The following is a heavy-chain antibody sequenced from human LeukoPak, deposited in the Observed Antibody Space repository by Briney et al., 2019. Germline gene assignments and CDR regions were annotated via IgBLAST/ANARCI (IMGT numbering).Heavy chain of an antibody. CDR1: GFTFSHHW. CDR2: INQDGSEK. Sequence: GESLRLSCAASGFTFSHHWMNWVRQAPGEGLKWVATINQDGSEKHYVDSVKGRFIISRDNAKNSLFLQMNSLRAEDTAVYYCGRGWPGYTSPLDYWGQGILVAVSS. CDR3: GRGWPGYTSPLDY. D-gene: IGHD5-12*01. J-gene: IGHJ4*02. V-gene: IGHV3-7*01.